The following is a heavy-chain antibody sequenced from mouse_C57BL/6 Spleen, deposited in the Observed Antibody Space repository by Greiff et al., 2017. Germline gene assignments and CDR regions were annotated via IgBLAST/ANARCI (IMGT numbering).Heavy chain of an antibody. CDR3: ANYSNYPYWYFDV. CDR2: IHPNSGST. J-gene: IGHJ1*03. V-gene: IGHV1-64*01. Sequence: QVQLQQPGAELVKPGASVKLSCKAPGYTFTSYWMHWVKQRPGQGLEWIGMIHPNSGSTNYNEKFKSKATLTVDKSSSTAYMQLSSLTSEDSAVYYCANYSNYPYWYFDVWGTGTTVTVSS. D-gene: IGHD2-5*01. CDR1: GYTFTSYW.